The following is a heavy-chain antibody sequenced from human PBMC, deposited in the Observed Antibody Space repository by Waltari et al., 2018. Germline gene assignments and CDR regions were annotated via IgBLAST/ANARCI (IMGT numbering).Heavy chain of an antibody. D-gene: IGHD6-13*01. Sequence: QLQLQESGPGLVKPSETLSLTCTVSGGSISSSSYYWGWIRQPPGKGLEWIGSIYYSGSTYYNPSLKSRVTMSVDTSKNQFSLKLSSVTAADTAVYYCARGVAAAGSFDYWGQGTLVTVSS. CDR2: IYYSGST. CDR3: ARGVAAAGSFDY. J-gene: IGHJ4*02. CDR1: GGSISSSSYY. V-gene: IGHV4-39*07.